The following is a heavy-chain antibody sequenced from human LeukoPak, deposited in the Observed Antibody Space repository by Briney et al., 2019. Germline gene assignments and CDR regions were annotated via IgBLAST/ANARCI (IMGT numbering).Heavy chain of an antibody. V-gene: IGHV4-39*07. D-gene: IGHD1-26*01. CDR2: IYYSGST. Sequence: SETLSLTCTVSGGSISRSTYYWRWIRQPPGKGLEWIASIYYSGSTYYKLSLKSLVTISVDTSKNQFSLKLSSVTAADTAVYFCARDLAVRISGSNNWFDPWGQGTLVTVSS. CDR3: ARDLAVRISGSNNWFDP. J-gene: IGHJ5*02. CDR1: GGSISRSTYY.